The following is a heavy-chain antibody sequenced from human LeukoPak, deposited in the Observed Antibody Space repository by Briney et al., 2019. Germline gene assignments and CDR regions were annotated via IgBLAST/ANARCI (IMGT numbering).Heavy chain of an antibody. CDR3: ATHQPANYYYGMDV. V-gene: IGHV3-23*01. CDR2: ISGGGVRS. J-gene: IGHJ6*02. D-gene: IGHD2-2*01. CDR1: GFTFSNYA. Sequence: GGSLRLSCAASGFTFSNYAMSWVRQAPGKGLEWVSVISGGGVRSFSVDSVKGRFTISRNNSRNTLYLQMNSLRAEDTAVYYCATHQPANYYYGMDVWGQGTTVTVSS.